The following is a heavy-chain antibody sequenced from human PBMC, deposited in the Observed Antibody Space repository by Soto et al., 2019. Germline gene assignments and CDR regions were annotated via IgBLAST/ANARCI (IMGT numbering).Heavy chain of an antibody. V-gene: IGHV1-24*01. CDR1: GYTLTELS. Sequence: QVQLVQSGAEVKKPGASVKVSCKVSGYTLTELSMHWVRQAPGKGLEWMGGFEPEDGETIYAQKFQGRVTMTEDTSTDRAHMELSSLRSEDTAVYYCATAPHRGVGAFDIWRQVTMVTVS. CDR2: FEPEDGET. J-gene: IGHJ3*02. CDR3: ATAPHRGVGAFDI. D-gene: IGHD3-10*01.